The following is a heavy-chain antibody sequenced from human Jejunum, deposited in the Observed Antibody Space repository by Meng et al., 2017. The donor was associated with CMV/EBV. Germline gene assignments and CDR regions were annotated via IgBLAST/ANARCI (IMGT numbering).Heavy chain of an antibody. J-gene: IGHJ4*02. Sequence: GFTFDDYAIHWVRQAPGKGLEWVSGISWNSGSITYGASVKGRFTISRDHAKKSVYLQMNSLRPEDTALYYCARATSGYSYGDFEYWGQGTLVTVSS. CDR3: ARATSGYSYGDFEY. V-gene: IGHV3-9*01. D-gene: IGHD5-18*01. CDR1: GFTFDDYA. CDR2: ISWNSGSI.